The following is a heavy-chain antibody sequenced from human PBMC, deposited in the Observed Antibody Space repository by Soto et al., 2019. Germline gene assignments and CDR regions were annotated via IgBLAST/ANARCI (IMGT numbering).Heavy chain of an antibody. CDR2: INHSGST. CDR3: ARATSPYGDYFRPENYYYYYMDV. V-gene: IGHV4-34*01. D-gene: IGHD4-17*01. Sequence: SETLSLTWAVYGGCFSGYYWILIRQPPGKGPEWIGEINHSGSTHYNPSLKSRVTISVDTSKNQFSLKLSSVTAADTAVYYCARATSPYGDYFRPENYYYYYMDVWGKGTTVTVSS. CDR1: GGCFSGYY. J-gene: IGHJ6*03.